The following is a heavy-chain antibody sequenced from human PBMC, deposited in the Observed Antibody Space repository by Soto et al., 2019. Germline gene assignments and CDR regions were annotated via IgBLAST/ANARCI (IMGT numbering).Heavy chain of an antibody. CDR1: GGSISSGGYS. CDR2: IYHSGST. V-gene: IGHV4-30-2*01. CDR3: ARQTTMVRGVIITADDAFDI. J-gene: IGHJ3*02. D-gene: IGHD3-10*01. Sequence: SSETLSLTCAVSGGSISSGGYSWSWIRQPPGKGLEWIGYIYHSGSTYYNPSLKSRVTISVDRSKNQFSLKLSSVTAADTAVYYCARQTTMVRGVIITADDAFDIWGQGTMVT.